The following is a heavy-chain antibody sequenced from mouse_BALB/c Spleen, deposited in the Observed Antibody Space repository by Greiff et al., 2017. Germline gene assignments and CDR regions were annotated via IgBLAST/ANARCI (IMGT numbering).Heavy chain of an antibody. V-gene: IGHV14-3*02. CDR3: ARENWDGYFDY. D-gene: IGHD4-1*01. CDR1: GFNIKDTY. CDR2: IDPANGNT. Sequence: VQLQQSGAELVKPGASVKLSCTASGFNIKDTYMHWVKQRPGQGLEWIGRIDPANGNTKYDPKFQGKATMTADTSSNTAYLQLSSLTSEDTAVYYCARENWDGYFDYWGQGTTLTVSS. J-gene: IGHJ2*01.